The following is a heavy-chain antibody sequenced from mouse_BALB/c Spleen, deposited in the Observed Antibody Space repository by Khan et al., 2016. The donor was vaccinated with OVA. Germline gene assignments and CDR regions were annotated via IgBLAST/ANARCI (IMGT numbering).Heavy chain of an antibody. V-gene: IGHV5-6*01. CDR1: GFTFSSYS. CDR2: ISSGGDYT. CDR3: ADHLAGAFAY. D-gene: IGHD1-1*01. J-gene: IGHJ3*01. Sequence: EVELVESGGDLVKPGGSLKLSCAASGFTFSSYSMSWVRQTPDKRLEWVASISSGGDYTYYLDSLKGRFTISRDNAKNTLYLQMSYLKSEDTAMYYCADHLAGAFAYWGQGTLVTVSA.